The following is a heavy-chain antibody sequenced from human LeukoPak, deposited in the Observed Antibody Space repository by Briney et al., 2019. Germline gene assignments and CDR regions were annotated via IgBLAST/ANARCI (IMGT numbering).Heavy chain of an antibody. CDR2: INAGNGNT. Sequence: ASVKVSCKASGYTFTSYAMHWVRQAPGQRLEWMGWINAGNGNTKYSQKFQGRVTITRDTSASTAYMELSSLRSEDTAVYYCARGPGYDSSGYYSLDIWGQGTMVTVSS. CDR3: ARGPGYDSSGYYSLDI. D-gene: IGHD3-22*01. J-gene: IGHJ3*02. V-gene: IGHV1-3*01. CDR1: GYTFTSYA.